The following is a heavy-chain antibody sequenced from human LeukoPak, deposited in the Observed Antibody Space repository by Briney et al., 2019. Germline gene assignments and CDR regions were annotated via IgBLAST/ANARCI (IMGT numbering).Heavy chain of an antibody. CDR2: ISGSGGST. CDR3: AKEGYQAGTTSKGYFDY. V-gene: IGHV3-23*01. Sequence: GGSLRLSCAASGFTFTGYWMHWVRQAPGKGLEWVSAISGSGGSTYYADSVKGRFTISRDNSKNTLSLQMNSLRAEDTAAYYCAKEGYQAGTTSKGYFDYWGQGTLVTVSS. J-gene: IGHJ4*02. CDR1: GFTFTGYW. D-gene: IGHD1-7*01.